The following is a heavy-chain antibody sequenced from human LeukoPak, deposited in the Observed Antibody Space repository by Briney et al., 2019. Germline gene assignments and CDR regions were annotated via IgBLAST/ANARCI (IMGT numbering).Heavy chain of an antibody. CDR2: ISAYNGNT. D-gene: IGHD3-3*01. Sequence: VASVKVSCKASGYTFTSYGISWVRQAPGQGLEWMGWISAYNGNTNYAQKLQGRVTMTTDTSTSTAYTELRSLRSDDTAVYYCARVFTIFGVVTPYYYYMDVWGKGTTVTVSS. J-gene: IGHJ6*03. CDR1: GYTFTSYG. V-gene: IGHV1-18*01. CDR3: ARVFTIFGVVTPYYYYMDV.